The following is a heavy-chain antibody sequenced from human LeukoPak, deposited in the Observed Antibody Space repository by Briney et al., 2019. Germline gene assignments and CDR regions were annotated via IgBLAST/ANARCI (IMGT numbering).Heavy chain of an antibody. CDR1: GGSFSGYY. D-gene: IGHD6-19*01. Sequence: PSETLSLTCAVYGGSFSGYYWSWIRQPPGKGLEWIGEINHSGSTNYNPSLKSRVTISVDTSKNQFSLKLSSVTAADTAVYYCARSRLGGWPGKYFDYWGQGTLVTVSS. J-gene: IGHJ4*02. CDR3: ARSRLGGWPGKYFDY. V-gene: IGHV4-34*01. CDR2: INHSGST.